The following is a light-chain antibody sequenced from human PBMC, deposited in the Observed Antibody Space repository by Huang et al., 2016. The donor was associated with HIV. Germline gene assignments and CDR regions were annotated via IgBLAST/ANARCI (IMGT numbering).Light chain of an antibody. CDR1: QSISNY. CDR2: DAS. V-gene: IGKV3-11*01. Sequence: EIVLTQSPVTLFLSPGERATLSCRASQSISNYLAWYQQKPGQAPRLLIYDASNMATGIPSRFSGSGSGTDFTLTISSLDPEDFAVSYCQQRSNWFITFGQGTRLEMK. CDR3: QQRSNWFIT. J-gene: IGKJ5*01.